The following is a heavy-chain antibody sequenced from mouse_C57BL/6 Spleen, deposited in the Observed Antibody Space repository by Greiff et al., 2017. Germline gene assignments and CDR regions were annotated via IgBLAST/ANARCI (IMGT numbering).Heavy chain of an antibody. J-gene: IGHJ2*01. V-gene: IGHV1-67*01. CDR2: ISTYYGDA. D-gene: IGHD3-2*02. CDR1: GYTFTDYA. CDR3: ASSSSGPYYFDY. Sequence: QVQLQQSGPALVRPGVSVKISCKGSGYTFTDYAMHWVKQSHAKSLAWIGVISTYYGDASYNQKFKDKATMTVDKSSITVYMQLARLTSEDSAVYYCASSSSGPYYFDYWGQGTTLTVSS.